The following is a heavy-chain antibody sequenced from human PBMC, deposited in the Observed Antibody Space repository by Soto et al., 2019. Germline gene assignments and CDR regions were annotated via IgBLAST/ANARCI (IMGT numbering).Heavy chain of an antibody. CDR2: IHHDGSS. J-gene: IGHJ4*02. V-gene: IGHV4-4*02. CDR1: GGSISSTSW. D-gene: IGHD2-15*01. CDR3: ARTPDH. Sequence: SETLSLTCAVSGGSISSTSWWSWVRQPPGKGLEWIGEIHHDGSSNYNPSLKSRVTISVDKSKNQFSLKVNSVTAADTAVYYWARTPDHWGQGTLVTVSS.